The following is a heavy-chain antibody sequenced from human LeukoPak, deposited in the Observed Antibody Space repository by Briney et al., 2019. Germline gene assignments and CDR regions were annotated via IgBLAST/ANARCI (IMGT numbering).Heavy chain of an antibody. D-gene: IGHD6-13*01. CDR3: ARYIAAAVAFDI. J-gene: IGHJ3*02. Sequence: PSQTLSLTCTVSGGSISSGSYYWSWIRQPAGKGLEWLGRIHISGSTNYNPSLKSRVTISIDTSKNQFSLQLSSVTAADTAVYYCARYIAAAVAFDIWGQGTMVTVSS. CDR1: GGSISSGSYY. V-gene: IGHV4-61*02. CDR2: IHISGST.